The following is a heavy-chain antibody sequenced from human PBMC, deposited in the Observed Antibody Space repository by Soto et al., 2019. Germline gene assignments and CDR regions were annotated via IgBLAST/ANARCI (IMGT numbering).Heavy chain of an antibody. CDR3: ARGADWDYYYGMDV. V-gene: IGHV4-31*03. D-gene: IGHD2-21*01. Sequence: PSETLSLTCTVSGGSISSGGYYWSWIRQHPGKGLEWIGYIYYSGSTYYNPSLKSRVTISVDTSKNQFSLKLSSVTAADTAVYYCARGADWDYYYGMDVWGQGTTVTVSS. CDR1: GGSISSGGYY. CDR2: IYYSGST. J-gene: IGHJ6*02.